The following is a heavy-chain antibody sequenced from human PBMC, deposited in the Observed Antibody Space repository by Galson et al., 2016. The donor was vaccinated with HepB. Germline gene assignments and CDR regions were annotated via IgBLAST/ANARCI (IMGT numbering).Heavy chain of an antibody. CDR3: ARDADLSYYGMDV. J-gene: IGHJ6*02. CDR1: GDSISRSTYY. V-gene: IGHV4-31*03. Sequence: TLSLTCTVSGDSISRSTYYWSWIRQHPGKGLEWIGYIFNSGTTYYNPSLKSRVTISVDTSKNQFSLKVSSVIAADTAVYYCARDADLSYYGMDVWGQGTTVTVSS. CDR2: IFNSGTT.